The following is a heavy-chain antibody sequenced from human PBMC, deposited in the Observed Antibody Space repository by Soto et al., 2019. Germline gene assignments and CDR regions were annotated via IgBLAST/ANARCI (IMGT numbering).Heavy chain of an antibody. CDR3: ARAAGWIDP. CDR1: GFTFDDYA. CDR2: ISWNSGSI. J-gene: IGHJ5*02. V-gene: IGHV3-9*01. Sequence: GGSLRLSCAASGFTFDDYAMHCVRQAPGKGLEWVSGISWNSGSIGYADSVKGRFTISRDNAKNSLYLQMNSLRAEDTALYYCARAAGWIDPWGKGTQVTLAS.